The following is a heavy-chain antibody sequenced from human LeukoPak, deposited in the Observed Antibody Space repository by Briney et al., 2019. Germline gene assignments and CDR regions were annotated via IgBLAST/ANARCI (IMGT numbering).Heavy chain of an antibody. CDR3: ARGSARAAAGSYYYYGMDV. D-gene: IGHD6-13*01. CDR2: INHSGST. V-gene: IGHV4-34*01. Sequence: KPSETLSLTCAVYGATFSGYYWSWIRQPPGKGLEWIGEINHSGSTNYNPSLKSRVTISVATTKNQFSLKLSSVTAADTAVYYCARGSARAAAGSYYYYGMDVWGQGTTVTVSS. CDR1: GATFSGYY. J-gene: IGHJ6*02.